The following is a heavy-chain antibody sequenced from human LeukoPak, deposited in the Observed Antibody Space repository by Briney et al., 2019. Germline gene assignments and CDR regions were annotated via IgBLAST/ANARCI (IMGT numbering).Heavy chain of an antibody. Sequence: SETLSLTCTVSGGSISSYYWSWIRQPPGKGLEWIGSLYHSRSTYYNPSLRSRVTLSLDTSKNQFSLRLTSVTAADTAVYFCAGGIGFGELLFSFDFWGQGTPVTVSS. D-gene: IGHD3-10*01. V-gene: IGHV4-59*05. CDR2: LYHSRST. CDR1: GGSISSYY. J-gene: IGHJ4*02. CDR3: AGGIGFGELLFSFDF.